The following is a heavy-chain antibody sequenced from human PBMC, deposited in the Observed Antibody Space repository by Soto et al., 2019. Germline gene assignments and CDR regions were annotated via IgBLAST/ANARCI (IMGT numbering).Heavy chain of an antibody. J-gene: IGHJ4*02. CDR3: AKDQDNWNDQDHFDY. V-gene: IGHV3-30*18. CDR2: ISYDGSNK. D-gene: IGHD1-20*01. Sequence: PGGSLRLSCAASGFTFSSYGMHWVRQAPGKGLEWVAVISYDGSNKYYADSVKGRFTISRDNSKNTLYLQMNSLRAEDTAVYYCAKDQDNWNDQDHFDYWGQGTLVTVSS. CDR1: GFTFSSYG.